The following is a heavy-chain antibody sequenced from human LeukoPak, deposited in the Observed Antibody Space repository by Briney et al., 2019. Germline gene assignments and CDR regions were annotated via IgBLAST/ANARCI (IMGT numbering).Heavy chain of an antibody. CDR2: ISSSGSTT. D-gene: IGHD3-10*01. V-gene: IGHV3-23*01. CDR1: GFTVSSNY. CDR3: AKGEFYGSGFFSY. Sequence: GGSLRLSCAASGFTVSSNYMSWVRQAPGKGLEWVSYISSSGSTTYYADSVKGRFTISRDNSKNTLYLQMNSLRAEDTAVYYCAKGEFYGSGFFSYWGQGTLVTVSS. J-gene: IGHJ4*02.